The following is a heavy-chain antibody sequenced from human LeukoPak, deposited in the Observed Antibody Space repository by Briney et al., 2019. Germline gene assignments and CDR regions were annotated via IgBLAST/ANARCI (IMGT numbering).Heavy chain of an antibody. J-gene: IGHJ3*02. CDR1: GGSFSGYY. D-gene: IGHD3-9*01. Sequence: SETLSLTCAVYGGSFSGYYWSWIRQPPGKGLEWIGEINHSGSTNYNPSLKSRVTISVDTSKNQFSLKLSSVTASDTAVYYCARGGRYVGPPDIWGQGKMVTVSS. V-gene: IGHV4-34*01. CDR2: INHSGST. CDR3: ARGGRYVGPPDI.